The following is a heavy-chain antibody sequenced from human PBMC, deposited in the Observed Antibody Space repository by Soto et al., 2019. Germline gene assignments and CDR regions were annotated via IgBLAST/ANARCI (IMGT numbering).Heavy chain of an antibody. CDR3: ARDMCSWWYGYYSYRMDI. V-gene: IGHV4-4*02. Sequence: SETLSLTCAVSGGSISSSNWWSGVRQPPGKGLEWIGEIYHSGSNNYNPSLKSRVTISVDKSKNQFSLKLSSVTAADTAVYYCARDMCSWWYGYYSYRMDIWGQGTTVTVSS. CDR2: IYHSGSN. J-gene: IGHJ6*02. CDR1: GGSISSSNW. D-gene: IGHD6-19*01.